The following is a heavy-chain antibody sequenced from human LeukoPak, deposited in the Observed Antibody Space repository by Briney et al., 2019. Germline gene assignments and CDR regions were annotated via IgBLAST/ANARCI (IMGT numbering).Heavy chain of an antibody. J-gene: IGHJ1*01. D-gene: IGHD5-18*01. CDR1: GFTFNNYA. CDR2: ISGSGGTT. V-gene: IGHV3-23*01. CDR3: AKDQGIPLWLKYFHH. Sequence: PGGSLSLSCAASGFTFNNYAMTWVPQAPGKGLEWVSAISGSGGTTLYADSVKGRFTISRDNSKSTLYLQMNSLRAEDTAVYYCAKDQGIPLWLKYFHHWGQGTLVTVSS.